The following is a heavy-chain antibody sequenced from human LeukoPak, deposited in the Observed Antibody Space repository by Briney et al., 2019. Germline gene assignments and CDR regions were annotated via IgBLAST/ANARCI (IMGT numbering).Heavy chain of an antibody. CDR1: GYSFTSYW. V-gene: IGHV5-51*01. CDR2: IYPGDSDT. J-gene: IGHJ4*02. CDR3: ARPDTAMEGSFHFDY. D-gene: IGHD5-18*01. Sequence: GESLQISCKGSGYSFTSYWIGWVRQMPGKGLEWMGIIYPGDSDTRYSPSFQGQVTISADKSISTAYLQWSSLKASDTAMYYCARPDTAMEGSFHFDYRGQGTLVTVSS.